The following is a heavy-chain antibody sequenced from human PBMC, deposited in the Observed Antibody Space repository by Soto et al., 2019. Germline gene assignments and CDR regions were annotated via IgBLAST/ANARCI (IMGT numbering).Heavy chain of an antibody. V-gene: IGHV1-18*01. J-gene: IGHJ3*02. CDR1: GYTFTSYG. CDR3: ARGWYYDSSGYDAFDI. Sequence: ASVKVSCKASGYTFTSYGISWVRQAPGQGLEWMGWISAYNGNTNYAQKLQGRVTMTTDTSTSTAYMELRSLRSDDTAVYYCARGWYYDSSGYDAFDIWGQGTMVTVSS. CDR2: ISAYNGNT. D-gene: IGHD3-22*01.